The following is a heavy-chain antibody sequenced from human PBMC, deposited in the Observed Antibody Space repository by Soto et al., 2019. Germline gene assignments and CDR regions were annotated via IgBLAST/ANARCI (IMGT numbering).Heavy chain of an antibody. J-gene: IGHJ6*02. V-gene: IGHV3-21*01. D-gene: IGHD3-10*01. CDR1: GFTFSSYS. CDR3: ARAFGAAQIDYYYYYGMDV. CDR2: ISSSSSYI. Sequence: KTGGSLRLSCAASGFTFSSYSMNWVRQAPGKGLEWVASISSSSSYIYYADSVKGRFTISRDNAKNSLYLQMNSLRAEDTAVYYCARAFGAAQIDYYYYYGMDVWGQGTTVTVSS.